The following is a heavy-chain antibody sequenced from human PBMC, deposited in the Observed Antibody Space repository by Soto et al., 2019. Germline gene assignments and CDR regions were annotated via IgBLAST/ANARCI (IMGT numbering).Heavy chain of an antibody. CDR1: GDSVSSSSSA. J-gene: IGHJ6*02. D-gene: IGHD1-26*01. CDR2: TYYRSKCYN. V-gene: IGHV6-1*01. CDR3: ASDVRRVGATTNYYYGMDV. Sequence: SQTRALPCAISGDSVSSSSSAWNWIRQARSRGVELLGRTYYRSKCYNDYAVSVKSRITINPDTSKNQFSLQLNSVTPEDTAVYYCASDVRRVGATTNYYYGMDVWGQGTTVTVSS.